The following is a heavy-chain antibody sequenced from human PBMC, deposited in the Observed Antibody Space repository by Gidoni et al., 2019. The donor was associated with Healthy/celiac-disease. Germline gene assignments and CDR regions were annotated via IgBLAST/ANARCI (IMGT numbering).Heavy chain of an antibody. CDR1: GGTFSSYT. D-gene: IGHD6-6*01. CDR3: ARGDSSSPSY. J-gene: IGHJ4*02. V-gene: IGHV1-69*02. Sequence: QVQLVQSGAEVKKPGSSVQVSCKASGGTFSSYTISWVRQAPGQGLAWRGRISPLLGIANYAQKFQGRVTITADKSTSTAYMELSSLRSEDTAVYYCARGDSSSPSYWGQGTLVTVSS. CDR2: ISPLLGIA.